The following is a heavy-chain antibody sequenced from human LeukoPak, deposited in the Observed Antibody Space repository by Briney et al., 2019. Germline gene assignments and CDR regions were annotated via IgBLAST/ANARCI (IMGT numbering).Heavy chain of an antibody. V-gene: IGHV4-4*07. D-gene: IGHD3-3*01. CDR1: GGSISSYY. CDR3: ARVKHYYDFWSGYDDAFDI. CDR2: IYTSGST. J-gene: IGHJ3*02. Sequence: PSETLSLTCTVSGGSISSYYWSWIRQPAGKGLEWIGRIYTSGSTNYNPSLKSRVAMSVDTSKNQFSLKLSSVTAADTAAYYCARVKHYYDFWSGYDDAFDIWGQGTMVTVSS.